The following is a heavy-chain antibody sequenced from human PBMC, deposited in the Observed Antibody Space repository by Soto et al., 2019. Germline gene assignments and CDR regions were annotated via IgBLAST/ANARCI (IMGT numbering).Heavy chain of an antibody. CDR1: GGSISSYY. CDR3: ARDLWLGEFYFDY. D-gene: IGHD3-10*01. Sequence: SETLSLTCTVSGGSISSYYWSWIRQPPGKGLEWIGYIYYSGSTNYNPSLKSRVNISVDTSKNQFSLKLSSVTAADTAVYYCARDLWLGEFYFDYWGQGTLVTVSS. J-gene: IGHJ4*02. V-gene: IGHV4-59*01. CDR2: IYYSGST.